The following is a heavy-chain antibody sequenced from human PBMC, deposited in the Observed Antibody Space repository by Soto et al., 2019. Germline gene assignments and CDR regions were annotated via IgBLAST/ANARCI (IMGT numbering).Heavy chain of an antibody. V-gene: IGHV3-30-3*01. Sequence: LRLSCAASGFTFSSYAMHWVRQAPCKGLEWVAVISYDGSNKYYADSVKGRFTISRDNSKNTLYLQMNSLRAEDTAVYYCARGPSSLTRFDYWGQGTLVTVSS. D-gene: IGHD2-2*01. CDR1: GFTFSSYA. CDR2: ISYDGSNK. CDR3: ARGPSSLTRFDY. J-gene: IGHJ4*02.